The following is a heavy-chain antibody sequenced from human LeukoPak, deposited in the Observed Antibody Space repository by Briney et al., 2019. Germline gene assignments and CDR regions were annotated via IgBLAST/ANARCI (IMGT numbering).Heavy chain of an antibody. Sequence: PSETLSLTCTVSGGSISSYYWSWIRQPPGKGLEWIGYIYYSGSTNYNPSLKSRVTISVDTSKNQFSLKLSSVTAADTAVYYCAREIFRGYSYGYGDWFDPWGQGTLVTVSS. D-gene: IGHD5-18*01. J-gene: IGHJ5*02. CDR2: IYYSGST. V-gene: IGHV4-59*12. CDR3: AREIFRGYSYGYGDWFDP. CDR1: GGSISSYY.